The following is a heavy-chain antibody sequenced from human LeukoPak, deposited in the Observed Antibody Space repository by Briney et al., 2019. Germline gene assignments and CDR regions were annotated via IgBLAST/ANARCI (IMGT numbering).Heavy chain of an antibody. D-gene: IGHD4-23*01. V-gene: IGHV1-2*02. J-gene: IGHJ3*02. CDR3: ARKSVVTLNAFDI. Sequence: ASVKVSCKASGYTFTGYYMHWVRQAPGQGLDWMGWINPNSGDTNYAQKFQGRVTMTRDTSISTAYMELSRLRSDDTAVYYCARKSVVTLNAFDIWGQGTMVTVSS. CDR2: INPNSGDT. CDR1: GYTFTGYY.